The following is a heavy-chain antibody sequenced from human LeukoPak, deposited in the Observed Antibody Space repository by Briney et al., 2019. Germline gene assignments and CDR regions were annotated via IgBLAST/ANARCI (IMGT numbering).Heavy chain of an antibody. Sequence: ASVKVSCKASGGTFSSYAISWVRQAPGQGLEWMGGIIPIFGTVNYAQKFQGRVTITADKSTSTAYMELSSLRSEDTAVYYCARVPTKAPGIDYYYYYMDVWGKGTTVTISS. D-gene: IGHD2-2*01. CDR2: IIPIFGTV. CDR1: GGTFSSYA. J-gene: IGHJ6*03. V-gene: IGHV1-69*06. CDR3: ARVPTKAPGIDYYYYYMDV.